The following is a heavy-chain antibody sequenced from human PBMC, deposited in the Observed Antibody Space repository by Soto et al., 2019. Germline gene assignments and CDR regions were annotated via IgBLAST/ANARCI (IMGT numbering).Heavy chain of an antibody. CDR2: ISSSGTDT. CDR3: TRGGRGTSYYWQY. CDR1: GFSLSDYQ. D-gene: IGHD1-26*01. J-gene: IGHJ4*02. V-gene: IGHV3-11*06. Sequence: QMRLVESGGALVKPGGSLRLSCAASGFSLSDYQMTWIRQAPGRGPEWVSVISSSGTDTNYADSVRGRFIISRDNARNTLYLQMNSLRDGDTAVYYCTRGGRGTSYYWQYWGQGTLVTVSS.